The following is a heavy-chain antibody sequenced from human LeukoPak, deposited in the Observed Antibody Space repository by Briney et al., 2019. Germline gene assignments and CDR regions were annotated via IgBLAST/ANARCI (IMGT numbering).Heavy chain of an antibody. J-gene: IGHJ4*02. Sequence: GGSLRLSCAASGFTFSSYAMHWVRQAPGKGLEWVAVISYDGSNKYYADSVKGRFTISRDNSKNTLYLQMNSLRAEDTAVYYCARDFLTAADFDWLFPGYWGQGTLVTVSS. CDR2: ISYDGSNK. D-gene: IGHD3-9*01. V-gene: IGHV3-30*04. CDR1: GFTFSSYA. CDR3: ARDFLTAADFDWLFPGY.